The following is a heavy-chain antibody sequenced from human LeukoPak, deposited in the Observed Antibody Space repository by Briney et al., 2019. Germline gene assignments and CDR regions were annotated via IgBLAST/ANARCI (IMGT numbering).Heavy chain of an antibody. D-gene: IGHD3-3*01. Sequence: PGGSLRLSCAASGFTFSSYSMNWVRQAPGKGLEWVSSISSSSSYIYYADSVKGRFTNSRDNAKNSLYLQMNSLRAEDTAVYYCARDLTIFGVVITDYYYYYMDVWGKGTTVTVSS. V-gene: IGHV3-21*01. CDR2: ISSSSSYI. CDR3: ARDLTIFGVVITDYYYYYMDV. CDR1: GFTFSSYS. J-gene: IGHJ6*03.